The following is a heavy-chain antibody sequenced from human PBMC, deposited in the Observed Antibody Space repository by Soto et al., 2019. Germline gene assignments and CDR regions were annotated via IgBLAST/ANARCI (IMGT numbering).Heavy chain of an antibody. D-gene: IGHD6-6*01. CDR1: NETLTTYG. CDR2: VSGYSGHS. CDR3: ERDSSSSGYYYGMDV. Sequence: QVHLVQSGAEVKKPGASVKVSCKASNETLTTYGISWVRQAPGQGLEWMGWVSGYSGHSSSAQEFQDRVIMTTDTSTNTAYMELRSLTSDDSAVYFCERDSSSSGYYYGMDVWGQGTMVTVSS. V-gene: IGHV1-18*01. J-gene: IGHJ6*02.